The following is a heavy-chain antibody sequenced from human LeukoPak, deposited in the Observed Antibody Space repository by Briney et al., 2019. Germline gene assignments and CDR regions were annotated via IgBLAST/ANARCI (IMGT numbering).Heavy chain of an antibody. Sequence: SETLSLTCTVSGGSISSGGYYWSWIRQPPGKGLEWIGRIYTSGSTNYNPSLKSRVTMSVDTSKNQFSLKLSSVTAADTAVYYCARGSYYDSSGYYRFDYWGQGTLVTVSS. J-gene: IGHJ4*02. CDR3: ARGSYYDSSGYYRFDY. CDR2: IYTSGST. D-gene: IGHD3-22*01. CDR1: GGSISSGGYY. V-gene: IGHV4-61*02.